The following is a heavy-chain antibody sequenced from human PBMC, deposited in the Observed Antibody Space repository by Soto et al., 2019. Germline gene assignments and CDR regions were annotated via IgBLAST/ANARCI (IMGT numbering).Heavy chain of an antibody. CDR2: IDPSDSQT. Sequence: PGESLKISCKGSAYSFAGYWITWVRQKPGKGLEWMGRIDPSDSQTYYSPSFRGHVTISVTKSITTVFLQWSSLRASDTAMYYCARQIYDSDTGPNFQYYFDSWGQGTPVTVS. CDR1: AYSFAGYW. D-gene: IGHD3-22*01. V-gene: IGHV5-10-1*01. CDR3: ARQIYDSDTGPNFQYYFDS. J-gene: IGHJ4*02.